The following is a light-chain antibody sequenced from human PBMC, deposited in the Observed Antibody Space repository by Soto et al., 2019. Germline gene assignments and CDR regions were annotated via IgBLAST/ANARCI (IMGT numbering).Light chain of an antibody. Sequence: QSSLAQPRSVSGSPGRSVTISCTGSSSDVGAYNYVSWYQHNTGKAPKLLIYDVNKRPSGVPDRFSGSKFGNTASLTIPGLQADDEATFYCCSYAGSYDYVFGTGTKVTVL. V-gene: IGLV2-11*01. J-gene: IGLJ1*01. CDR2: DVN. CDR3: CSYAGSYDYV. CDR1: SSDVGAYNY.